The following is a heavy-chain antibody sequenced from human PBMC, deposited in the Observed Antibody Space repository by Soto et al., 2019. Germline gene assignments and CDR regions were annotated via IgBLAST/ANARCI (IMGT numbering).Heavy chain of an antibody. D-gene: IGHD6-25*01. Sequence: QVQLQQWGAGLLKPSETLSLTCAVYGGSFSGYYWSWIRQSPGKGLEWIGEINHSGSTNYYPSLKSRVTISVDRSKNQVSLKLTSVTAADTAVYYCARWGQRGYVYWVQGVLVTVSS. J-gene: IGHJ4*02. CDR2: INHSGST. CDR1: GGSFSGYY. CDR3: ARWGQRGYVY. V-gene: IGHV4-34*01.